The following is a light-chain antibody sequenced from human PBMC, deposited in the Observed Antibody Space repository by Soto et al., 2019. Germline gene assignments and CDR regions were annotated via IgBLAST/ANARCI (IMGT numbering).Light chain of an antibody. J-gene: IGLJ2*01. CDR3: AAWDDRLNGPV. CDR1: SSDVGGYDY. V-gene: IGLV2-8*01. CDR2: EVS. Sequence: QSALTQPPSASGSPGQSVTISCTGTSSDVGGYDYVSWYQQHPGKAPKLMIYEVSKRPSGVPDRFSGSKSGNTASLAISGLQSEDEADYYCAAWDDRLNGPVFGGGTKVTVL.